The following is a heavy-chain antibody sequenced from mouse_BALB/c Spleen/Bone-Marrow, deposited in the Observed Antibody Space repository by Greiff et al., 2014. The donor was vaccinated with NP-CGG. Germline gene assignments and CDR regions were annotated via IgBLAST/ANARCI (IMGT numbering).Heavy chain of an antibody. Sequence: VHLVESGPGLVAPSQSLSITCTVSGFSLSGDGVSWVRQPSGKGLEWLGVIWGDGSINYHSALISRLSISKDNSKSQVFLELNSLQTDDTATYYCAKTNRYGYAMDYWGQGTSVTVSS. CDR1: GFSLSGDG. J-gene: IGHJ4*01. D-gene: IGHD1-1*01. CDR2: IWGDGSI. CDR3: AKTNRYGYAMDY. V-gene: IGHV2-3*01.